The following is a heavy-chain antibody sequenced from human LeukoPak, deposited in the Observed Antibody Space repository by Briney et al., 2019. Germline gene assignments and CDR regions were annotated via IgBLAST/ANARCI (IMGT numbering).Heavy chain of an antibody. CDR2: IYYSGST. D-gene: IGHD4-17*01. CDR3: ARQPYGEYKGYYFDY. Sequence: PPETLSLTCTVSGGSISSYYWSWIRQPPGKGLEWIGYIYYSGSTNYNPSLKSRVTISVDTSKNQFSLRLSSVTAADTAVYYCARQPYGEYKGYYFDYWGQGTLVTVSS. J-gene: IGHJ4*02. CDR1: GGSISSYY. V-gene: IGHV4-59*01.